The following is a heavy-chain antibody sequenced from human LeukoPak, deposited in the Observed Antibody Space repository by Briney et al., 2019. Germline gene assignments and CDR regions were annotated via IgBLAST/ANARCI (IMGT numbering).Heavy chain of an antibody. CDR2: ISYDGSNK. D-gene: IGHD6-13*01. CDR1: GFTFSSYG. CDR3: AKDAEIAAAGYYFDY. J-gene: IGHJ4*02. Sequence: PGRSLRLSCAASGFTFSSYGMHWVRQAPGKGLEWVAVISYDGSNKYYADSVKGRFTISRDNSKNTLYLQMNSLRAEDTAVYYCAKDAEIAAAGYYFDYWGQGTVVTVSS. V-gene: IGHV3-30*18.